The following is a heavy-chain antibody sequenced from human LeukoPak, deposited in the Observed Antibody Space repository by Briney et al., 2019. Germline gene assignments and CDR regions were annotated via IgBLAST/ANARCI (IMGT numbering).Heavy chain of an antibody. CDR2: TYYRSQWYD. D-gene: IGHD3-10*01. Sequence: SQTLSLTCAISGDSVSNNSAAWNWIRQSPSRGLEWLGRTYYRSQWYDDYAVFLNSRITINPDTSKSQFSLHLNSVTPEDTAVYYCARGPGGRFDYWGQGTLVTVSS. V-gene: IGHV6-1*01. CDR1: GDSVSNNSAA. J-gene: IGHJ4*02. CDR3: ARGPGGRFDY.